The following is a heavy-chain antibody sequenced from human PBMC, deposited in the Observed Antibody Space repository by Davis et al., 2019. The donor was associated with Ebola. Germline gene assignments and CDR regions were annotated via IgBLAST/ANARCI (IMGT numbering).Heavy chain of an antibody. J-gene: IGHJ5*02. CDR1: GGSISTHY. Sequence: PSETLSLTCTVSGGSISTHYWNWIRQPPGKGLEWIGYVYYSGSTNYNPSLESRVTISVDTSKNQFSLSLSSGTAADTAVYYCARRVEMTIGGSYNWFDTWGQGTLVTVSS. D-gene: IGHD1-26*01. CDR2: VYYSGST. V-gene: IGHV4-59*08. CDR3: ARRVEMTIGGSYNWFDT.